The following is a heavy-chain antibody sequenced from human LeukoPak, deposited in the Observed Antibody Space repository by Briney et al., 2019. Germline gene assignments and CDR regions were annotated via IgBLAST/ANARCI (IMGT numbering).Heavy chain of an antibody. CDR1: GFTVSSNY. CDR2: IYSGGST. CDR3: ARDVAAAEVYYFDY. D-gene: IGHD6-13*01. V-gene: IGHV3-53*01. Sequence: GGSLRLSCAASGFTVSSNYMSWVRQAPGKGLEWVSVIYSGGSTYYADSVKGRFTISRDNSKNTLYLQMNSLRAEDTAVYYCARDVAAAEVYYFDYWGQGTLVTVSS. J-gene: IGHJ4*02.